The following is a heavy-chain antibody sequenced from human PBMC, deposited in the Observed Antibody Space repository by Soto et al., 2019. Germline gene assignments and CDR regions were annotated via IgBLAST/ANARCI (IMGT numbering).Heavy chain of an antibody. V-gene: IGHV3-21*01. CDR2: ISSSSSYI. CDR3: ARIPYGSGSYYNPPPDY. D-gene: IGHD3-10*01. Sequence: VGSLSLSCAASGFTFSSYSMNWVRQAPGKGLEWVSSISSSSSYIYYADSVKGRFTISRDNAKNSLYLQMNSLRAEDTAVYYCARIPYGSGSYYNPPPDYWGQGTLVTVSS. CDR1: GFTFSSYS. J-gene: IGHJ4*02.